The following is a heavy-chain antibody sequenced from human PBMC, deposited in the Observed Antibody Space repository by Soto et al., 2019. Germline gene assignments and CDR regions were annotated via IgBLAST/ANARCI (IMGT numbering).Heavy chain of an antibody. J-gene: IGHJ3*02. CDR1: GYTFTGYY. V-gene: IGHV1-2*04. D-gene: IGHD3-22*01. CDR3: ARDLNYYDSSGYPTGAFDI. CDR2: INPNSGGT. Sequence: ASVKVSCKASGYTFTGYYMHWVRQAPGQGLEWMGWINPNSGGTNYAQKFQGWVTMTRDTSISTAYMELSRLRSDDTAVYYCARDLNYYDSSGYPTGAFDIWGQGTMVTVSS.